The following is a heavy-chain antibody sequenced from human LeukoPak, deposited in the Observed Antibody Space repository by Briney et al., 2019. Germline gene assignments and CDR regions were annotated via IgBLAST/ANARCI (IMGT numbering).Heavy chain of an antibody. J-gene: IGHJ4*02. D-gene: IGHD7-27*01. CDR2: IYYSGST. CDR1: GGFIFSYY. V-gene: IGHV4-59*01. CDR3: ARDLRSLGFDY. Sequence: SETLSLTCTVSGGFIFSYYWSLIRQPPGKGLEWIGDIYYSGSTNYNPSLKSRVTISVDTSKNQFSLKLSSVTAADTAVYYCARDLRSLGFDYWGQGTLVTVSS.